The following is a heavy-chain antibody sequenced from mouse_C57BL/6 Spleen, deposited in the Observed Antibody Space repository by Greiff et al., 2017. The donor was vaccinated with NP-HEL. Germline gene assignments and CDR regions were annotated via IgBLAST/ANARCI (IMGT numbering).Heavy chain of an antibody. Sequence: VHVKQSVAELVRPGASVKLSCTASGFNIKNTYMHWVKQRPEQGLEWIGRIDPANGNTKYAPKFQGKATITADTSSNTAYLQLSSLTSEDTAIYYCARWGNYYDYDEGYFDYWGQGTTLTVSS. CDR2: IDPANGNT. CDR1: GFNIKNTY. CDR3: ARWGNYYDYDEGYFDY. J-gene: IGHJ2*01. D-gene: IGHD2-4*01. V-gene: IGHV14-3*01.